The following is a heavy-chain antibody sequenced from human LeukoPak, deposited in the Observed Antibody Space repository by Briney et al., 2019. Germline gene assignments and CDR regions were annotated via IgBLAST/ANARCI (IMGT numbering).Heavy chain of an antibody. CDR2: FDPEDGET. Sequence: ASVKVSCKVSEYTLTELSMHWVRQAPGKGLEWMGGFDPEDGETIYAQKFQGRVTMTEDTSTDTAYMELSSLRSEDTAVYYCATDASIAARPDYYGMDVWGQGTTVTVSS. V-gene: IGHV1-24*01. CDR3: ATDASIAARPDYYGMDV. CDR1: EYTLTELS. J-gene: IGHJ6*02. D-gene: IGHD6-6*01.